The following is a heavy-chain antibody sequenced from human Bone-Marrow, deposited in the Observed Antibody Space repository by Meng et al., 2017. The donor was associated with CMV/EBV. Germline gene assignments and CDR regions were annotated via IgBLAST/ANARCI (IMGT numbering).Heavy chain of an antibody. D-gene: IGHD3-3*01. V-gene: IGHV3-66*02. J-gene: IGHJ4*02. Sequence: GGSLRLTCAASGYSVSGGYLNWVRQSPGKGLEWISVSYSGGTTYYADSVRGRFTISRDNSNNPLHLQMNSLSPEYTAVYYCAREWYAPPAMSGYTHWGQGTLVTVSS. CDR2: SYSGGTT. CDR1: GYSVSGGY. CDR3: AREWYAPPAMSGYTH.